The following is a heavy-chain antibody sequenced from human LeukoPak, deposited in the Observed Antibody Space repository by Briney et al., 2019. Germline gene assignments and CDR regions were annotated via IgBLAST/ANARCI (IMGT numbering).Heavy chain of an antibody. CDR3: AKGLFSGYYLEY. V-gene: IGHV3-23*01. CDR2: ISGSGGNT. CDR1: GFTFSGYA. Sequence: GGSLRLSCAASGFTFSGYAMAWVRPAPGKGLAWVSAISGSGGNTYYAASVKGRFTISRDNSKNTLYLQMNSLRAEDTAVYYCAKGLFSGYYLEYWGQGTLVTVSS. D-gene: IGHD6-25*01. J-gene: IGHJ4*02.